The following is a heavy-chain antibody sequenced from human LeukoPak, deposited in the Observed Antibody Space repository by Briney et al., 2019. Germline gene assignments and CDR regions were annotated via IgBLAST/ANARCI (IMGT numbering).Heavy chain of an antibody. CDR2: IYYSGST. CDR3: AREGESGIVVVPAASSLGY. Sequence: SETLSLTCTVSGGSISSYYWSWIRQPPGKGLEWIGYIYYSGSTNYNPSLKSRVTISVDTSKNQFSLKLSSVTAADTAVYYCAREGESGIVVVPAASSLGYWGQGTLVTVSS. D-gene: IGHD2-2*01. CDR1: GGSISSYY. V-gene: IGHV4-59*12. J-gene: IGHJ4*02.